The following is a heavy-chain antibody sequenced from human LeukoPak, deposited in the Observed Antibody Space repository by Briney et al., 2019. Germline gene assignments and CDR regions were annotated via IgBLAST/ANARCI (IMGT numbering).Heavy chain of an antibody. Sequence: GASVKVSCKASGYTFTRHYMHWVRQAPGQGLEWMGWINPNSGDTNYAQKFQGRVTMTRDTSISTAYMELNRLRSDDTAMYYCARDFYYDSSAYSTRRSVFDIWGQGAMVTVSS. CDR2: INPNSGDT. J-gene: IGHJ3*02. V-gene: IGHV1-2*02. CDR3: ARDFYYDSSAYSTRRSVFDI. D-gene: IGHD3-22*01. CDR1: GYTFTRHY.